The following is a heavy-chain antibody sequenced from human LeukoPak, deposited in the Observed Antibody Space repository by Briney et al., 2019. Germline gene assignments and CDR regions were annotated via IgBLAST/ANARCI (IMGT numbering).Heavy chain of an antibody. Sequence: PGGSLRLSCAAPGFTFSSYGMHWVRQAPGKGLERVAVIWYDGSNKYYADSVKGRFTISRDNAKNSLYLQMNSLRAEDTALYYCARRLAPSAADYWGQGTMVTVSS. D-gene: IGHD6-13*01. CDR1: GFTFSSYG. V-gene: IGHV3-33*01. CDR3: ARRLAPSAADY. CDR2: IWYDGSNK. J-gene: IGHJ3*01.